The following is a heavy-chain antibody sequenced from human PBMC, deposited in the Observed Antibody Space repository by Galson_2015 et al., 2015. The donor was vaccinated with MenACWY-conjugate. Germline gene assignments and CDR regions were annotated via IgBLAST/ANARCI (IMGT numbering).Heavy chain of an antibody. CDR3: SRGGLGVSAFDY. CDR1: GFSFSDHY. D-gene: IGHD2-8*01. Sequence: SLRLSCAASGFSFSDHYMDWVRQAPGKGLEWVGRIRNKANSYSTEYAASVEGRFTISRDDSRNLLYLQMGSLKTEDTAVYYCSRGGLGVSAFDYWGQGTLVTVSS. J-gene: IGHJ4*02. CDR2: IRNKANSYST. V-gene: IGHV3-72*01.